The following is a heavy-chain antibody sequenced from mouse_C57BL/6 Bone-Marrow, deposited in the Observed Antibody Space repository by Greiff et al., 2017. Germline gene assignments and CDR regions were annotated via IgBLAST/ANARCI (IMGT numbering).Heavy chain of an antibody. V-gene: IGHV1-81*01. CDR3: ARETAQARAWFAY. CDR1: GYAFTSYG. Sequence: QVQLQQSGAELARPGASVKLSCKASGYAFTSYGISWVKQRTGQGLEWIGEIYPRSGNTYYNEKFKGKATLTADKSSSTAYMELRSLTSEDSAVYCCARETAQARAWFAYWGQGTLVTVSA. CDR2: IYPRSGNT. J-gene: IGHJ3*01. D-gene: IGHD3-2*02.